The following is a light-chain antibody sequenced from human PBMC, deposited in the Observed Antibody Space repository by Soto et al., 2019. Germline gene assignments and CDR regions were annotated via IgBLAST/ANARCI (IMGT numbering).Light chain of an antibody. V-gene: IGKV3-20*01. CDR1: QVVSNPY. CDR3: HQYERLPVT. Sequence: VLTQSPANLTLSPGETVTLSCRATQVVSNPYLAWYQQKVGQPPRLLISSTSKRAPGIPERFRGAGSGTEYTLTISALEPGDLGFCFCHQYERLPVTFGPGTRL. J-gene: IGKJ5*01. CDR2: STS.